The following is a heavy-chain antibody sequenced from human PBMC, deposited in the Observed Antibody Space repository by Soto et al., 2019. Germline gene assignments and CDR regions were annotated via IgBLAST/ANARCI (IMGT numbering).Heavy chain of an antibody. Sequence: QVQLVQSGAELKKPGASMKVSCKASGYTFSNYDMNWVRQATGQGPEWIGWVNPNNGDTGYAQKFQGRVTLTTDISTPTAYMELTSLRSEDTAIYYCAKVSRKGSAIDFDYWGQGTLITVSS. CDR2: VNPNNGDT. V-gene: IGHV1-8*01. J-gene: IGHJ4*02. CDR1: GYTFSNYD. CDR3: AKVSRKGSAIDFDY. D-gene: IGHD3-10*01.